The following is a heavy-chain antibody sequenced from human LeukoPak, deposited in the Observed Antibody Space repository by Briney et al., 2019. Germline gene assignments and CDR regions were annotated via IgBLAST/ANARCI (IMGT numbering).Heavy chain of an antibody. D-gene: IGHD6-19*01. CDR2: IWHDGSAE. CDR3: AKDNRGGWSGYFDY. CDR1: GFIFSSYG. Sequence: GGSLRLSCATSGFIFSSYGMYWVRQAPGKGLEWVAVIWHDGSAEFYADSVKGRFTISRDDSKNTVYPQMNSLRPEDTALYYCAKDNRGGWSGYFDYWGQGILVTVSS. J-gene: IGHJ4*02. V-gene: IGHV3-33*06.